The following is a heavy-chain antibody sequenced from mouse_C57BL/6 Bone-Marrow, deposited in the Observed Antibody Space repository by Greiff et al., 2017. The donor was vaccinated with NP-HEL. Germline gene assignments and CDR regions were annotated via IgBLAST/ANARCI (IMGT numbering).Heavy chain of an antibody. V-gene: IGHV1-82*01. CDR3: ARWGGTDWFAY. J-gene: IGHJ3*01. CDR1: GYAFSSSW. CDR2: IYPGDGDT. D-gene: IGHD4-1*01. Sequence: QVQLQQSGPELVKPGASVKISCKASGYAFSSSWMNWVKQRPGKGLEWIGRIYPGDGDTNYNGKFKGKATLTADKSSSTAYMQLSSLTSEDSAVYFCARWGGTDWFAYWAKGLWSLSLQ.